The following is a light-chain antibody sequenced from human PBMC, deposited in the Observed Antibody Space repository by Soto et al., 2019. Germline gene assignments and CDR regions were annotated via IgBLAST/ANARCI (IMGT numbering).Light chain of an antibody. J-gene: IGKJ2*01. Sequence: EIVLTQSPATLSLSPGERATLSCRASQSVSSYLAWYQQKPGQAPRLLIYDTSNRATGIPARFSGSGSGTDFTLTNSSLEPEDFAVYYCQRRSDWPYTFGQGTKVDIK. CDR1: QSVSSY. V-gene: IGKV3-11*01. CDR2: DTS. CDR3: QRRSDWPYT.